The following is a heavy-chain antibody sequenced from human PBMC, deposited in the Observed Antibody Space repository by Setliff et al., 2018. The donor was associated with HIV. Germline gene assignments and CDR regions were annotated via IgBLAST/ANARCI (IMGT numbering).Heavy chain of an antibody. CDR1: GYTFSDYY. V-gene: IGHV1-2*02. CDR2: INPNSGGT. D-gene: IGHD3-10*01. Sequence: ASVKVSCKASGYTFSDYYMHWVRQAPGQGLEWMGWINPNSGGTNYAQKFQGRVNMTRDTSISTTYMELSRLRSDDTAVYYCARSVLLWFGELHFDYWGQGTLVTVSS. J-gene: IGHJ4*02. CDR3: ARSVLLWFGELHFDY.